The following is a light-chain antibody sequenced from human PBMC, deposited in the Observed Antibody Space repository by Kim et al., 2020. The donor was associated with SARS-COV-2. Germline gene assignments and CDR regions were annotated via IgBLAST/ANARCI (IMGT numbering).Light chain of an antibody. CDR3: QQLNSYPVT. V-gene: IGKV1-9*01. J-gene: IGKJ3*01. CDR1: QGISSY. CDR2: AAS. Sequence: IQFTQSPSSLSASVGDRVTITCRASQGISSYLAWYQQKPGKAPKLLIYAASTLQSGVPSRFSGSGSGTDFTLTISSLQPEDFATYYCQQLNSYPVTFGPGTKVDIK.